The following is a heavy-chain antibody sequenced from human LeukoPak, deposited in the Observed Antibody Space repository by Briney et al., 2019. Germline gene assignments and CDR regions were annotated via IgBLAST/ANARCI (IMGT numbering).Heavy chain of an antibody. CDR3: AEEAGSVYFYESSGYFDY. CDR2: ISASGGSS. Sequence: GGSLRLSCVVSGFTFKNYAMSWVRQAPGKGLEWVSGISASGGSSYYADSVKGRFTISRDSSKNTLYLQMNSLRVEDTAVYYCAEEAGSVYFYESSGYFDYWGQGTLVTVSS. D-gene: IGHD3-22*01. CDR1: GFTFKNYA. V-gene: IGHV3-23*01. J-gene: IGHJ4*02.